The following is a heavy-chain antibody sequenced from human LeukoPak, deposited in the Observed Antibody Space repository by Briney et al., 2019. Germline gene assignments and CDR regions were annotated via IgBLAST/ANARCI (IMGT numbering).Heavy chain of an antibody. CDR1: GFTFSNYA. V-gene: IGHV3-23*01. CDR2: FSGSGGST. CDR3: ARGALDAATPFDS. D-gene: IGHD2-15*01. J-gene: IGHJ5*01. Sequence: GGSLRLSCAASGFTFSNYAMSWVRQAPGKGLEWVSAFSGSGGSTYYADSMKGRFTISRDNAKNSLYLQMNSLRAEDTAVYYCARGALDAATPFDSWGQGTLVTVSS.